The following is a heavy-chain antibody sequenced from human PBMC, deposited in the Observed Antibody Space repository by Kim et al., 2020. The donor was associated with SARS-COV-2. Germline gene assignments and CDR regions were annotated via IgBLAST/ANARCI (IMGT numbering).Heavy chain of an antibody. CDR1: GFTFDDYA. Sequence: GGSLRLSCAASGFTFDDYAMHWVRQAPGKGLEWVSGISWNSGSIGYADSVKGRFTISRDNAKNSLYLQMNSLRAEDTALYYCAKDIMVRGWPDYGMDVWGQGTTVTVSS. J-gene: IGHJ6*02. CDR2: ISWNSGSI. D-gene: IGHD3-10*01. CDR3: AKDIMVRGWPDYGMDV. V-gene: IGHV3-9*01.